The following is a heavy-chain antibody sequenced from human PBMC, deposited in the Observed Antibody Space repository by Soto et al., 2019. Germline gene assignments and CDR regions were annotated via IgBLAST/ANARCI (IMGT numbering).Heavy chain of an antibody. CDR2: IYPTRRT. Sequence: SETLSLTCTVSNGSISSGGYSWSWLRQTPGKSLAGMGYIYPTRRTYSIASLIKRATLFIDTSQNRFSLQLTSVTAAGASVYYCARAPAGPAPRWGVRGDGSAVTV. J-gene: IGHJ6*02. D-gene: IGHD3-16*01. CDR1: NGSISSGGYS. CDR3: ARAPAGPAPRWGV. V-gene: IGHV4-30-2*01.